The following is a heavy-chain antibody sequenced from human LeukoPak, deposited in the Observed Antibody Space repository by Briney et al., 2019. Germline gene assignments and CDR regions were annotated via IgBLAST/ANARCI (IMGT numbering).Heavy chain of an antibody. CDR1: GGSISSSTYY. CDR3: ARDDYS. D-gene: IGHD4/OR15-4a*01. J-gene: IGHJ5*02. V-gene: IGHV4-39*07. Sequence: SETLSLTCTVSGGSISSSTYYWGWIRQPPGKGLEWIGTIYYSGNTYYNPSLKSRVTISVDTSKNQFSLKLSSVTAADTAVYYCARDDYSWGQGTLVTVSS. CDR2: IYYSGNT.